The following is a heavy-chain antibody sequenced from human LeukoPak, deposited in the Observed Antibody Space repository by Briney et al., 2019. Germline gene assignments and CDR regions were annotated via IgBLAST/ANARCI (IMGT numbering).Heavy chain of an antibody. Sequence: SETLSLTCAVSGYSLSSGYYWGWIRQPPGKGLEWIGSIYHSGSTYYNPSLKSRVTISVDTSKNQFSLKLSSVTAADTAVYYCARDRPGSGSIDYYFDYWGQGTLVTVSS. V-gene: IGHV4-38-2*02. CDR1: GYSLSSGYY. D-gene: IGHD3-10*01. CDR2: IYHSGST. J-gene: IGHJ4*02. CDR3: ARDRPGSGSIDYYFDY.